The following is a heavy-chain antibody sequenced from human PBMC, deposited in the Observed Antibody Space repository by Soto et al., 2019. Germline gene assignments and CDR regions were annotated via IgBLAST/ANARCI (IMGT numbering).Heavy chain of an antibody. Sequence: PGGSLRLSCAASGFTFSSYGMHWVRQAPGKGLEWVAVIWYDGSNKYYADSVKGRFTISRDNSKNTLYLQMNSLRAEDTAVYYCAREVVGAHYGYWGQGTLVTVSS. J-gene: IGHJ4*02. CDR2: IWYDGSNK. D-gene: IGHD1-26*01. V-gene: IGHV3-33*01. CDR1: GFTFSSYG. CDR3: AREVVGAHYGY.